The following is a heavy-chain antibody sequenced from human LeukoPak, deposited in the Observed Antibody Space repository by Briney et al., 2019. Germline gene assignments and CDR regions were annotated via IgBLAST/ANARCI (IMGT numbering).Heavy chain of an antibody. CDR2: IYYSGST. Sequence: NPSETLSLTCTVSGGSISSGGYYWSWIRQHPGKGLEWIGYIYYSGSTYYNPSLKSRVTISVDTSKNQFSLKLSSVTAADTAVYYCARARSLRIYGMDVWGQGTAVTVSS. V-gene: IGHV4-31*03. J-gene: IGHJ6*02. CDR3: ARARSLRIYGMDV. CDR1: GGSISSGGYY.